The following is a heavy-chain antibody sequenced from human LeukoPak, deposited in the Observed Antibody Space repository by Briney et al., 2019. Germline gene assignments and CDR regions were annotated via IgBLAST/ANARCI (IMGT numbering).Heavy chain of an antibody. Sequence: ASVKVSCKVSGYTLTELSMHWVRQAPGKGLEWMGGFDPEDGETIYAQKFRGRVTMTEDTSTDTAYMELSSLRSEDTAAYYCATSWGVIVNYYFDYWGQGTLVTVSS. J-gene: IGHJ4*02. CDR1: GYTLTELS. CDR2: FDPEDGET. V-gene: IGHV1-24*01. D-gene: IGHD3-16*02. CDR3: ATSWGVIVNYYFDY.